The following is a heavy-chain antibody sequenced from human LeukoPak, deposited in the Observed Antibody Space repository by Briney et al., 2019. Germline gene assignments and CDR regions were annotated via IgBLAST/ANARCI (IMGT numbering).Heavy chain of an antibody. Sequence: GGSLRLSCAASGFTFSTYAVHWVRQAPGKGLEWLYDGSNKYYADSVKGRFTISRDKSKNTLYLQMNSLRAEDTAVYYCVAGNGWLGDYWGQGTLVTVSS. CDR3: VAGNGWLGDY. V-gene: IGHV3-30*04. J-gene: IGHJ4*02. CDR2: YDGSNK. D-gene: IGHD6-19*01. CDR1: GFTFSTYA.